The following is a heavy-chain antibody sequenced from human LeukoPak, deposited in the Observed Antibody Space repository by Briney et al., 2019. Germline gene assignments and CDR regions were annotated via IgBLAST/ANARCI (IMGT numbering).Heavy chain of an antibody. CDR1: GGSISSYY. J-gene: IGHJ5*02. Sequence: SETLSLTCTVSGGSISSYYWSWIRQPAGKGLEWIGRIYTSGSTNYNPSLKSRVTMSVDTSKKQFSLKLSSVTAADTAEYYCARIRGGFLEWSNWFDPWGQGTLVTVSS. CDR3: ARIRGGFLEWSNWFDP. CDR2: IYTSGST. D-gene: IGHD3-3*01. V-gene: IGHV4-4*07.